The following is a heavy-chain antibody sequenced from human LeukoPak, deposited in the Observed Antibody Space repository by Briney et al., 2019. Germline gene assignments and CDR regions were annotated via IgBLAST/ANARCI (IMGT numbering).Heavy chain of an antibody. V-gene: IGHV3-21*01. CDR3: ARVYYGQGAFDI. CDR1: GFTFSSYS. CDR2: ISSSSSYI. Sequence: GGSLRLSCAASGFTFSSYSMNWVRQAPGKGLEWVSSISSSSSYIFYADSVKGRFTISRDNAKNSLYLQMNSLRAEDTAVYCRARVYYGQGAFDIWGQGTMVTVSS. J-gene: IGHJ3*02. D-gene: IGHD3-10*01.